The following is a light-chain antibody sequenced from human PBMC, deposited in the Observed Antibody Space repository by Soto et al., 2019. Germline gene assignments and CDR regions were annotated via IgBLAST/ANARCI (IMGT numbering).Light chain of an antibody. CDR2: DAF. CDR1: QSVSSS. J-gene: IGKJ1*01. V-gene: IGKV3-11*01. CDR3: HQRTNWPWT. Sequence: EIVLTQSPATLSLSPGERATLSCRASQSVSSSLAWYQQKYGQAPRLLIYDAFNRATGIPARFSGSGSGTDFTLTISSLEPEDFAVYYCHQRTNWPWTFGQGTKVEIK.